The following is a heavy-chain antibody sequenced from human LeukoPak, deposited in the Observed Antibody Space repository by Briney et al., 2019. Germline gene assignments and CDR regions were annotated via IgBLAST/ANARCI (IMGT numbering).Heavy chain of an antibody. V-gene: IGHV3-30*04. J-gene: IGHJ4*02. Sequence: PGRSLRLSCAASGFTFSSYVMHWVRQAPGKGLEWVAVISYDGSNKYYADPVKGRFTISRDNAKNSLYLQMNSLRAEDTAVYYCTRDRGGYSSYRFDYWGQGTLVTVSS. D-gene: IGHD6-13*01. CDR2: ISYDGSNK. CDR3: TRDRGGYSSYRFDY. CDR1: GFTFSSYV.